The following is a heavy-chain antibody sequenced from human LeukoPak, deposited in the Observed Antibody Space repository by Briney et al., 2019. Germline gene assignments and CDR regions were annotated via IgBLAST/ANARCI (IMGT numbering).Heavy chain of an antibody. Sequence: PSETLSLTCTASGGSISSGGYYWSWIRQHPGKGLEWIGYIYYSGSTYYNPSLKSRVTISVDTSKNQFSLKLSSVTAADTAVYYCARDRGWGDSSGYYGWYYFDYWGQGTLVTVSS. D-gene: IGHD3-22*01. CDR2: IYYSGST. J-gene: IGHJ4*02. CDR3: ARDRGWGDSSGYYGWYYFDY. CDR1: GGSISSGGYY. V-gene: IGHV4-31*03.